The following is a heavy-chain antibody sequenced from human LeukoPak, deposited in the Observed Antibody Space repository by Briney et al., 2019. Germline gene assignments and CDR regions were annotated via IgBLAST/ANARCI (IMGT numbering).Heavy chain of an antibody. J-gene: IGHJ4*02. CDR3: ARIVGFYSSSSKYFDY. D-gene: IGHD6-6*01. V-gene: IGHV4-38-2*02. CDR1: GYSISSSYY. Sequence: PSETLSLTCTVSGYSISSSYYWGWIRQPPGKGLEWIGSIYYSGSSYYNPSLKSRVTISVDTSKEKFSLKQSSVTAADTAVYYCARIVGFYSSSSKYFDYWGQGTLVTVSS. CDR2: IYYSGSS.